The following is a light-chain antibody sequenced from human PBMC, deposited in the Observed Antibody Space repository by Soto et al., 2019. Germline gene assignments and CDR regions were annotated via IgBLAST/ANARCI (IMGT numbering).Light chain of an antibody. CDR2: KTS. Sequence: DIQLTQSPFTLSASVGDRLTVTCRASQTFNTWLAWFQQKPGKAPKLLIYKTSRLESGVTSRFSGSGSGTEFTLTISSLQPDDFATYYCQQYYSYPWTFGQGTKVEIK. V-gene: IGKV1-5*03. J-gene: IGKJ1*01. CDR1: QTFNTW. CDR3: QQYYSYPWT.